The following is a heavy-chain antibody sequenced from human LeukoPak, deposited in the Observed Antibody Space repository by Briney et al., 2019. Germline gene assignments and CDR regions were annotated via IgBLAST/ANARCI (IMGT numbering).Heavy chain of an antibody. CDR2: INWRSDEI. D-gene: IGHD1-1*01. CDR3: AKENAGRTTGFDY. Sequence: GGSLRLSCAASGFTFDDYAMHWVRQAPMKGLEWVASINWRSDEIGYADSVQGRFTISRDNSKSTLYLQMNSLRDDDTAIYYCAKENAGRTTGFDYWGQGTLVTVSS. CDR1: GFTFDDYA. J-gene: IGHJ4*02. V-gene: IGHV3-9*01.